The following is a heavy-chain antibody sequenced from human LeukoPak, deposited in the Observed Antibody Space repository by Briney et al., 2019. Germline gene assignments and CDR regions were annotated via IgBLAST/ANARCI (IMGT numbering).Heavy chain of an antibody. Sequence: GGSLRLSCAASGFTFSSYGMHWVRQAPGKGLEWVAVISYDGSNKYYADSVKGRFTISRDNSKNTLYLQMNSLRAEDTAVYYCAVFGVALDVWGKGTTVTVTS. CDR3: AVFGVALDV. V-gene: IGHV3-30*03. CDR1: GFTFSSYG. D-gene: IGHD3-3*01. J-gene: IGHJ6*04. CDR2: ISYDGSNK.